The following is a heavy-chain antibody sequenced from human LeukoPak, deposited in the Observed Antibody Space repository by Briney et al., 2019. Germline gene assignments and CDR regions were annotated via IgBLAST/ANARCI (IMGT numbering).Heavy chain of an antibody. V-gene: IGHV3-23*01. CDR2: ISGSGIDT. CDR3: AKSLWSPHHYYYMDV. CDR1: GFTFSSYA. Sequence: PGGSLRLSCAASGFTFSSYAMSWVRQAPGKGLEWVSGISGSGIDTYYADSVKGRFTISSDISKKMLFLQMNSLRAEDTAVYYCAKSLWSPHHYYYMDVWGQGTLVTVSS. D-gene: IGHD3-16*01. J-gene: IGHJ6*03.